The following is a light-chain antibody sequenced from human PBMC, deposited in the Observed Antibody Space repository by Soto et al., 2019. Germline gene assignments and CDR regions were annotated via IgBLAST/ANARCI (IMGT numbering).Light chain of an antibody. J-gene: IGLJ2*01. CDR2: EVS. CDR3: SSYTRTTLVV. Sequence: QSVLTQPASVSGSPGQSITISCTGSSSDVGGYNYVSWYQQHPGKAPKLMIYEVSNRPSGVSNRFSGSKSGNTASLTISGRQAEDEADYYCSSYTRTTLVVFGGGTKLTVL. CDR1: SSDVGGYNY. V-gene: IGLV2-14*01.